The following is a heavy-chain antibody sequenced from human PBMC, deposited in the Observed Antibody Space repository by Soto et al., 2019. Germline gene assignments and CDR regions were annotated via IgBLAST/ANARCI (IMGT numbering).Heavy chain of an antibody. Sequence: ASVKVSCKASGYTFTSDGISWVRQAPGQGLEWMGWISAYNGNTNYAQKLQGRVTMTTDTSTSTAYMELRSLRSDDTAVYYCARFSRSPVTEDYGMDVWGQGTTVTV. J-gene: IGHJ6*02. D-gene: IGHD6-13*01. CDR3: ARFSRSPVTEDYGMDV. CDR1: GYTFTSDG. V-gene: IGHV1-18*04. CDR2: ISAYNGNT.